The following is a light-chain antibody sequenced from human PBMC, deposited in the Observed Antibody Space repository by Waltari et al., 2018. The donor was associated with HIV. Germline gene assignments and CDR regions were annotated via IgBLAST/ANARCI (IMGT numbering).Light chain of an antibody. J-gene: IGLJ2*01. V-gene: IGLV3-21*02. CDR3: QVWQTSAHVV. CDR1: KIRLQP. Sequence: SYVLSRPPSVSVPPGQTATITGEPAKIRLQPVHWYRQQPGQAPVLVVQNDGHRPSGIPDRRLGFISATTATLTIIRVEAADEADYFCQVWQTSAHVVFGGGTKLTVL. CDR2: NDG.